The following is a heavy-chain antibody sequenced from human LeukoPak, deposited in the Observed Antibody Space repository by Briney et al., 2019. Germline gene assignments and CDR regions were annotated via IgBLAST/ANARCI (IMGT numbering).Heavy chain of an antibody. CDR3: AKGWGYYYDSSGYAFDY. Sequence: GGSLRLSCAASGFTFSTYAMSWVRQAPGKGLEWVSAISGSGGSTYYADFVKGRFTISRDNSKNTLFLQMNSLRAEDTAMYYCAKGWGYYYDSSGYAFDYWGQGTLVTVSS. V-gene: IGHV3-23*01. CDR2: ISGSGGST. J-gene: IGHJ4*02. D-gene: IGHD3-22*01. CDR1: GFTFSTYA.